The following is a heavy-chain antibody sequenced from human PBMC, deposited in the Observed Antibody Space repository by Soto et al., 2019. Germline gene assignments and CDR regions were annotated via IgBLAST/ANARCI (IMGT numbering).Heavy chain of an antibody. Sequence: GGSLRLSCAASGFTVSSNYMSWVRQAPGKGLEWVSVIYSGGSTYYADSVKGRFTISRHNSKNTLYLQMNSLRAEDTAVYYCARSPQGLRFFDWFEYYFDYWGQGTLVTVSS. CDR1: GFTVSSNY. J-gene: IGHJ4*02. D-gene: IGHD3-9*01. CDR2: IYSGGST. V-gene: IGHV3-53*04. CDR3: ARSPQGLRFFDWFEYYFDY.